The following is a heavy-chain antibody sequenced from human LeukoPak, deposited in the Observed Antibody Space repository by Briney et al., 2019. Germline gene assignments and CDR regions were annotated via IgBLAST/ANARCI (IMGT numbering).Heavy chain of an antibody. CDR3: TTDPIDY. CDR2: IKSKTDGGTT. Sequence: GGSLRLSCAASGLTVSSSYMSWVRQAPGKGPEWVGRIKSKTDGGTTEYAAPVKGRFSISRDDSKNTLYLQMNSLKTEDTAVYYCTTDPIDYWGQGTLVTVSS. V-gene: IGHV3-15*01. J-gene: IGHJ4*02. CDR1: GLTVSSSY.